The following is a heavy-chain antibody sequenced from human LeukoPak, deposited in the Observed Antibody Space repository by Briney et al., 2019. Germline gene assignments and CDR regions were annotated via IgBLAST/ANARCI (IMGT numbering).Heavy chain of an antibody. CDR1: GYSLTSYD. D-gene: IGHD3/OR15-3a*01. CDR3: ARALSWTTESYYYMDV. J-gene: IGHJ6*03. Sequence: ASVKVSRKACGYSLTSYDINWVGQATGQGLAWMGWMNPNSGNTGYAQKFQGRVTMTKNTSITTAYMELSSLRSEDTAVYYCARALSWTTESYYYMDVWGKGTTVTVSS. V-gene: IGHV1-8*01. CDR2: MNPNSGNT.